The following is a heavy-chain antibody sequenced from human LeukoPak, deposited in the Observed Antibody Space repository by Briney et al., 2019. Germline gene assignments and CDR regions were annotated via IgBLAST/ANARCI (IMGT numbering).Heavy chain of an antibody. D-gene: IGHD3-22*01. CDR3: AATAYYYDSSGYPGY. Sequence: SETLSLTCTVSGGSISSYYWGWIRQPPGKGLEWIGYIFHSGSTNSNPSLKSRVTISVDTSKNQFSLKLSSVTAADTAVYYCAATAYYYDSSGYPGYWGQGTLVTVSS. J-gene: IGHJ4*02. CDR1: GGSISSYY. V-gene: IGHV4-59*08. CDR2: IFHSGST.